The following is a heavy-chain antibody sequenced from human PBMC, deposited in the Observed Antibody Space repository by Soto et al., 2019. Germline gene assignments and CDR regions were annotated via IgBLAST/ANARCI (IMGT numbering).Heavy chain of an antibody. J-gene: IGHJ5*02. Sequence: QVQLVQSGAEVKKPGASVKVSCKVSGYTLTALSMHWVRQAPGKGLEWMGGFDPEDGETIYAQKFQGRDTMTEDSSTVTAYMEVSSLRSEDSAVYYCAILLHNWFGPWGQGTLVTVSS. CDR3: AILLHNWFGP. CDR1: GYTLTALS. D-gene: IGHD5-18*01. CDR2: FDPEDGET. V-gene: IGHV1-24*01.